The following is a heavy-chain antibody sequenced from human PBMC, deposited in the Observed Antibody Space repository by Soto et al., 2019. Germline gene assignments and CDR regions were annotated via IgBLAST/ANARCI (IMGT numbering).Heavy chain of an antibody. D-gene: IGHD4-17*01. J-gene: IGHJ5*02. CDR3: ARVYDYGGPGIGFDP. Sequence: EVQLVESGGGLVQPGGSLRLSCAASGITFSSYWMHWVRQAPGKGLVWVSRINSHGSITNYADSVEGRFTISRDNAKHTLYLHMNSLRGVDTGVYYCARVYDYGGPGIGFDPWGQGTLVTVSS. CDR2: INSHGSIT. V-gene: IGHV3-74*01. CDR1: GITFSSYW.